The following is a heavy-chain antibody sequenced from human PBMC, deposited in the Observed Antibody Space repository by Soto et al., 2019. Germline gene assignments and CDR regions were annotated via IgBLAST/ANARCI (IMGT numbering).Heavy chain of an antibody. J-gene: IGHJ2*01. CDR1: GFSLGTYGVG. Sequence: QITLNESGPTLVKPTQTLTLTCTFSGFSLGTYGVGVGWIRQPPGKALEWLALIYWDDDKRHSPSLKSRLTITKDTSKRQVFLTLTNMDPVDTATYYCAHRGGGIVDWYFDLWGRGTPVIVSS. CDR2: IYWDDDK. D-gene: IGHD1-26*01. V-gene: IGHV2-5*02. CDR3: AHRGGGIVDWYFDL.